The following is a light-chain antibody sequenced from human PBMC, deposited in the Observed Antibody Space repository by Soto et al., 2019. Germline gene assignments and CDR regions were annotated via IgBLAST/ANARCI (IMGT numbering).Light chain of an antibody. CDR3: QQYNRYSGT. Sequence: DIQMTQSPSTLSASVGDRVTITCRASQSISSWLAWYQQKPGKAPKLLIYDASSLESGVPSRFSGSGSGTKFTLTISRLQPDDFSTYYCQQYNRYSGTFGQGTKVEIK. CDR2: DAS. J-gene: IGKJ1*01. CDR1: QSISSW. V-gene: IGKV1-5*01.